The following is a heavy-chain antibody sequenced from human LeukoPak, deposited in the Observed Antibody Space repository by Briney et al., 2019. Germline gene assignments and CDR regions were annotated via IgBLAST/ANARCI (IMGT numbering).Heavy chain of an antibody. Sequence: GGSLRLSCAASGLSFSTTWMHWVRQAPGKGLIWVSRINSDGTTSYADSVKGRFTISRDNAKNMLYLQMNSLRAEDTAVYYCARDWYYSIDYWGQGTLVTVSS. CDR2: INSDGTT. CDR3: ARDWYYSIDY. J-gene: IGHJ4*02. CDR1: GLSFSTTW. D-gene: IGHD3-10*01. V-gene: IGHV3-74*01.